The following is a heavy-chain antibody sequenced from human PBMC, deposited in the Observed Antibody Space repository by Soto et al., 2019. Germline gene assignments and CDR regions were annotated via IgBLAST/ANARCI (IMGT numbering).Heavy chain of an antibody. D-gene: IGHD3-10*01. CDR1: GGTFSSYA. Sequence: SVKVAFKASGGTFSSYAISLVRHAPGLGLEWMGGIIPIFGTADYAQKFQGRVTITADESTSTAYMELSSLRSEDTAVYYCATMKGGSQYYYYGLDVWGQGTTVTVSS. CDR3: ATMKGGSQYYYYGLDV. CDR2: IIPIFGTA. V-gene: IGHV1-69*01. J-gene: IGHJ6*02.